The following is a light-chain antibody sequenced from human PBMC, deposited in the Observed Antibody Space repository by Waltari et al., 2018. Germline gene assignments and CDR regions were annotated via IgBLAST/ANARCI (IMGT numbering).Light chain of an antibody. CDR3: SSYTGRGTVI. V-gene: IGLV2-14*01. Sequence: QSALTQPASVSGSPGQSITISCTGTSRDVGHFHPVSWFQHHPATAPNLLIYAVTARPSGVSSRFSGSKSVNTASLTISGLQAEDEADYYCSSYTGRGTVIFGGGTKLTVL. CDR1: SRDVGHFHP. J-gene: IGLJ2*01. CDR2: AVT.